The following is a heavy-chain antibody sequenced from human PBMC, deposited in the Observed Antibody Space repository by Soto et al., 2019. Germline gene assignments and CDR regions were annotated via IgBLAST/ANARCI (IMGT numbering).Heavy chain of an antibody. Sequence: ASVKVSCKASGYSFTDYYMHWVRQAPGQGLEWMGWINPSSGATKYAQNFQGRVTMTRVTSISTAYLVLGSLRSDDTALYYCAKDPNIVVGTGGLDVWGRGTTVTAP. CDR3: AKDPNIVVGTGGLDV. CDR1: GYSFTDYY. CDR2: INPSSGAT. D-gene: IGHD2-15*01. J-gene: IGHJ6*02. V-gene: IGHV1-2*02.